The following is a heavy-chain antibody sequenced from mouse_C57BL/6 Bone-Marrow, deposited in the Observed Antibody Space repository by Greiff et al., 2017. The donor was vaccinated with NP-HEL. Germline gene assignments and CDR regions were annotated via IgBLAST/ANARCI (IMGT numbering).Heavy chain of an antibody. CDR2: IYPGGGYT. Sequence: QVQLKQSGAELVRPGTSVKMSCKASGYTFTNYWIGWAKQRPGHGLEWIGDIYPGGGYTNYNEQFKGKATLTADKSSSTAYMQFSSLTSEDSAIYYCARWLLGYYAMDYWGQGTSVTVSS. CDR3: ARWLLGYYAMDY. CDR1: GYTFTNYW. J-gene: IGHJ4*01. D-gene: IGHD2-3*01. V-gene: IGHV1-63*01.